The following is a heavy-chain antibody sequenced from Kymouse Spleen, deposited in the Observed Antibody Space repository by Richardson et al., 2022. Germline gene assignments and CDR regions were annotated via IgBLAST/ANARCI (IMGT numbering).Heavy chain of an antibody. CDR2: IGTAGDT. CDR1: GFTFSSYD. D-gene: IGHD5-12*01. Sequence: EVQLVESGGGLVQPGGSLRLSCAASGFTFSSYDMHWVRQATGKGLEWVSAIGTAGDTYYPGSVKGRFTISRENAKNSLYLQMNSLRAGDTAVYYCARGGYSGYDFFDYWGQGTLVTVSS. V-gene: IGHV3-13*01. J-gene: IGHJ4*02. CDR3: ARGGYSGYDFFDY.